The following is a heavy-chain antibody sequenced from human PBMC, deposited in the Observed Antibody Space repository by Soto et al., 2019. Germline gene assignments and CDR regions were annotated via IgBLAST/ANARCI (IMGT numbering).Heavy chain of an antibody. D-gene: IGHD2-2*02. V-gene: IGHV1-3*04. CDR1: GYTFIAYA. CDR2: INTDNGDT. CDR3: VRDKYTYGRRDPFDI. Sequence: QVQFVQSGAEVKKPGASVKVSCKASGYTFIAYAIHRVRQAPGQRLEWMGWINTDNGDTKYSQNLQVRVTITRDTSASKGYMDLNSLRSEDTAVIYCVRDKYTYGRRDPFDIWGQGTMVTVSS. J-gene: IGHJ3*02.